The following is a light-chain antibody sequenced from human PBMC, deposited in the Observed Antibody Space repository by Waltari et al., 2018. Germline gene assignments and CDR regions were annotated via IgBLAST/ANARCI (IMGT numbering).Light chain of an antibody. Sequence: SFELTQPSSVSVSPGQTASIACSGAHWGSQWTSGYQLKAGQSPVLVIYADSERPSGVPGRFSAARSGDTVTLNISGTQDLDEADYYCQTWDSNIFVFGPGTKVTVL. CDR1: HWGSQW. V-gene: IGLV3-1*01. J-gene: IGLJ1*01. CDR3: QTWDSNIFV. CDR2: ADS.